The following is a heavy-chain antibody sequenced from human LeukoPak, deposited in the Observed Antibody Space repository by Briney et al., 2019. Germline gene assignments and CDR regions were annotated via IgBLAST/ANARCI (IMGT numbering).Heavy chain of an antibody. J-gene: IGHJ4*02. CDR1: GFSFSNYG. D-gene: IGHD2/OR15-2a*01. Sequence: HPGRSLRLSCAASGFSFSNYGMHWVRQVPGKGLEWVAIMSHDGRSIYYADSVKGRFTISRDNSKNTLYLQMNSLRADDTAVYYCAKDVSWQYYFDYWGQGTLVTVSS. CDR3: AKDVSWQYYFDY. V-gene: IGHV3-30*18. CDR2: MSHDGRSI.